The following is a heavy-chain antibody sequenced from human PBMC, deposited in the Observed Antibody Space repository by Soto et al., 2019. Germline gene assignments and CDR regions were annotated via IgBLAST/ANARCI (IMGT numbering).Heavy chain of an antibody. CDR1: AFTFSSYA. V-gene: IGHV3-23*01. D-gene: IGHD2-21*02. J-gene: IGHJ4*02. Sequence: EVQLLESGGGLAQPGGSLRLSCAASAFTFSSYAMSWVRQAPGKGLEWVSAVSGSGDSTYYADSVKGRFTISRDNSKNPLYRQMNSLRAEDTAVYYCAKGRASDCPGCTQDYWGQGTLVTVSS. CDR3: AKGRASDCPGCTQDY. CDR2: VSGSGDST.